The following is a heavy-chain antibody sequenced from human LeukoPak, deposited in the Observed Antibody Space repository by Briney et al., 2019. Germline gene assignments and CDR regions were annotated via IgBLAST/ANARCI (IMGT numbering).Heavy chain of an antibody. CDR1: GFTVSSNY. D-gene: IGHD3-16*01. J-gene: IGHJ4*02. CDR2: IYSGGST. Sequence: GGSLRLSCAASGFTVSSNYMSWVRQAPGKGLEWVSVIYSGGSTNYADCVKGRFTISRDNSKNTLYLQMNSLRAEDTAVYYCARDRGENLRGFDYWGQGTLVTVSS. CDR3: ARDRGENLRGFDY. V-gene: IGHV3-66*01.